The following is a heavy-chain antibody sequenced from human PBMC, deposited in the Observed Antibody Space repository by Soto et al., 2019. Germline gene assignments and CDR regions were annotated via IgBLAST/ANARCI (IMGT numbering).Heavy chain of an antibody. CDR1: GFTVSSND. J-gene: IGHJ5*02. V-gene: IGHV3-53*01. CDR2: IYDGGGT. CDR3: ARVDT. Sequence: EVQLVESGGDLIQPGGSLRLSCAASGFTVSSNDMNWVRQAPGKGLEWVSVIYDGGGTFYADSVKGRFTISRDFSKNTVYLQMNSLRVEDTAVYYCARVDTWGQRTLVTVSS.